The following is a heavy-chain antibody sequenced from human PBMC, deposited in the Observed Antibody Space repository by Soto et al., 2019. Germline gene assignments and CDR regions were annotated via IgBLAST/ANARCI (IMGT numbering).Heavy chain of an antibody. CDR1: GFTFSSYS. CDR3: ARDGYCSGGSCYARAFDI. D-gene: IGHD2-15*01. V-gene: IGHV3-21*01. CDR2: ISSSSSYI. J-gene: IGHJ3*02. Sequence: DVQLVESGGGLVKPGGSLRLSCAASGFTFSSYSMNWVRQAPGKGLEWVSSISSSSSYIYYADSVKGRFTISRDNAKHSLYLQMNSLRAEDTAVYYCARDGYCSGGSCYARAFDIWGQGTMVTVSS.